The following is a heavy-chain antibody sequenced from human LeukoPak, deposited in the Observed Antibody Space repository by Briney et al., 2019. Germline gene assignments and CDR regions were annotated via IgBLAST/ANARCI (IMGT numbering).Heavy chain of an antibody. D-gene: IGHD6-6*01. CDR2: ISYDGSNK. Sequence: GGSLRLSCAASGFTFSSYAMHWVRQAPGKRLEWVAVISYDGSNKYYADSVKGRFTISRDNSKNTLYLQMNSLRAEDTAVYYCARGIAARLDYYYMDVWGKGTTVTVSS. J-gene: IGHJ6*03. CDR3: ARGIAARLDYYYMDV. V-gene: IGHV3-30*01. CDR1: GFTFSSYA.